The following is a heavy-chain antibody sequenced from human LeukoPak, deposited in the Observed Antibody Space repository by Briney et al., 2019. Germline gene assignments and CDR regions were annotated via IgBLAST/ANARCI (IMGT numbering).Heavy chain of an antibody. D-gene: IGHD2-15*01. CDR2: VNGDGVNR. J-gene: IGHJ4*02. Sequence: PGRSLRLSCAASGFTFNNVAIHWVRQAPGKGLEWVSIVNGDGVNRYYADSVKGRFTISRDNSKNTVYLQMNSLRAEDTAVYYCAKRGHCSATCTYDYWGQGTLVTVSS. CDR1: GFTFNNVA. CDR3: AKRGHCSATCTYDY. V-gene: IGHV3-23*01.